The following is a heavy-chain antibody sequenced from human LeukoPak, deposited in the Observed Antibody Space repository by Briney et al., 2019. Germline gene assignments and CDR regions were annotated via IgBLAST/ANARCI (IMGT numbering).Heavy chain of an antibody. J-gene: IGHJ4*02. CDR1: GFTFSSYS. D-gene: IGHD2-2*01. V-gene: IGHV3-21*01. CDR2: ISSSSSYI. Sequence: SGGSLRLSCAASGFTFSSYSMNWVRQAPGKGLEWVSSISSSSSYIYYADSVKGRFTISRDNAKNSMYLQMNSLRAEDTAVYYCARGDRDLYCSSTSCYPVLGGQGTLVTVSS. CDR3: ARGDRDLYCSSTSCYPVL.